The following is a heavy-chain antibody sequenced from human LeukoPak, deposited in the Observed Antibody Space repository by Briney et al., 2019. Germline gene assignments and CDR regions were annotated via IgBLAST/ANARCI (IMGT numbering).Heavy chain of an antibody. CDR3: ASPGPLGGSASYDDAFDI. CDR1: GFTFSSYW. V-gene: IGHV3-7*01. Sequence: AGGSLRLSCAASGFTFSSYWMSWVRPAPGKGLEWVANIKQDGSEKYYVDSVKGRFTISRDNAKNSLYLQMNSLRAEDTAVYYCASPGPLGGSASYDDAFDIWGQGTMVTVSS. D-gene: IGHD3-10*01. J-gene: IGHJ3*02. CDR2: IKQDGSEK.